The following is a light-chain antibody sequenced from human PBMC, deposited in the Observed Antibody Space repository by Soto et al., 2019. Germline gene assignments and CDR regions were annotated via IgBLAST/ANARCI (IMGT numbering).Light chain of an antibody. CDR3: QKYYGAPLT. J-gene: IGKJ4*01. CDR1: QSVLLSSNNRNY. Sequence: DIVMTQSPYSLAVSLGERATINCKSSQSVLLSSNNRNYLACYQQKPGHPPKVLIYWASTRESGVPDRFSGSGSGTDFNLTISRLQAEDVAVYYCQKYYGAPLTFGGGTKVDIK. V-gene: IGKV4-1*01. CDR2: WAS.